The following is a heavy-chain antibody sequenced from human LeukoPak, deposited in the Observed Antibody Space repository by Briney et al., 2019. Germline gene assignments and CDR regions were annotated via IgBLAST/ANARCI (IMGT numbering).Heavy chain of an antibody. V-gene: IGHV3-30*18. CDR2: ISYDGSNK. Sequence: GGSLRLSCAASGFTFSSYGMHWARQAPGKGLEWVAVISYDGSNKYYADSVKGRFTISRDNSKNTLYLQMNSLGAEDTAMFYCAKGIYGGNTMFYFDHWGQGTLVAVSS. CDR3: AKGIYGGNTMFYFDH. CDR1: GFTFSSYG. J-gene: IGHJ4*02. D-gene: IGHD4-23*01.